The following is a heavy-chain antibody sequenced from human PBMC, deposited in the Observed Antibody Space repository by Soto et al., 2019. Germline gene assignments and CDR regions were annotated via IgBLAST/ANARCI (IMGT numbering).Heavy chain of an antibody. CDR2: ITPYNGNA. CDR3: SRARMCSGAHHDY. D-gene: IGHD6-19*01. J-gene: IGHJ4*02. CDR1: GYTFTNFG. Sequence: QVHLVQSGAVVENPGASVKVSFKASGYTFTNFGINWVRQAPGQGLEWMGWITPYNGNANYPQKHQDRLTITTDTSTSTAYVELRSLRSADTAVYFCSRARMCSGAHHDYWGQGTRVTVSS. V-gene: IGHV1-18*04.